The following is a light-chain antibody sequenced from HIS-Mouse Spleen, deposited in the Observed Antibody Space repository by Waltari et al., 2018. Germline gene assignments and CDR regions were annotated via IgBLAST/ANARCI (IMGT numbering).Light chain of an antibody. CDR1: RPNCGTNY. J-gene: IGLJ3*02. Sequence: QSVLTQPPSASGTPGQRVTISCSGRRPNCGTNYVYSYQQLPGTAPKLLIYRNNQRPSGVPDRFSGSKSGTSASLAISGLRSEDEADYYCAAWDDSLSGPVFGGGTKLTVL. CDR3: AAWDDSLSGPV. CDR2: RNN. V-gene: IGLV1-47*01.